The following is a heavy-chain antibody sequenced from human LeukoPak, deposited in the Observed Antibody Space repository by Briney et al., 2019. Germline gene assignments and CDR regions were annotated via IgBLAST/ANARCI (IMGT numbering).Heavy chain of an antibody. V-gene: IGHV4-39*01. CDR2: IYYSGST. J-gene: IGHJ4*02. D-gene: IGHD3-22*01. CDR1: GGSISSSSYY. Sequence: SETLSLTCTVSGGSISSSSYYWGWIRQPPGKGLEWIGSIYYSGSTYYNPSIKSRVTISVDTSKNQFSLKLSSVTAADTAVYYCARRGYDSSGSYRNYWGQGTLVTVSS. CDR3: ARRGYDSSGSYRNY.